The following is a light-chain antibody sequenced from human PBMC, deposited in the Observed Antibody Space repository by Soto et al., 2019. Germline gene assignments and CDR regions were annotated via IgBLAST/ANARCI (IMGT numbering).Light chain of an antibody. CDR3: AAWDDSLNGRV. V-gene: IGLV1-44*01. Sequence: QSVLTQPPSASETPGQTVSISCSGSNSNIASNTVNWYQHLPGTAPKLLIYYDNLRPSGVPDRISGSKSGTSASLAISGLQSDDEADYYCAAWDDSLNGRVFGTGTKLTVL. J-gene: IGLJ1*01. CDR2: YDN. CDR1: NSNIASNT.